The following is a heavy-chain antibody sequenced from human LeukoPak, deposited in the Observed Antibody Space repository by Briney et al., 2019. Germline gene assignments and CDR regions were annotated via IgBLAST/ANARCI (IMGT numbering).Heavy chain of an antibody. V-gene: IGHV4-59*12. J-gene: IGHJ4*02. D-gene: IGHD1-26*01. Sequence: PSETLSLTCTVSGVSISSYYWSWIRQPPGKRLEWIGYIYDSGSTNYNPSLKSRVTISVDTSKNQFSLKLSSVTAADTAVYYCARDNRELDFDYWGQGTLVTVSS. CDR3: ARDNRELDFDY. CDR1: GVSISSYY. CDR2: IYDSGST.